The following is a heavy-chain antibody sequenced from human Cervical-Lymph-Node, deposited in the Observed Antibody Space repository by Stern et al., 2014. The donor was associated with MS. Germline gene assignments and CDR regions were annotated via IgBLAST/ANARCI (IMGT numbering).Heavy chain of an antibody. Sequence: VQLVESGEALVKPGGSLRLSCAAPGFTFSSYSMNWVRQPPGKGLEWASSIISRSSYIYYADSVKGRFTISRDNAKNSLYLQMNSLRAEDTAVYYCARDRGYYDSSGYDYDAFDIWGQGTMVTVSS. V-gene: IGHV3-21*01. CDR2: IISRSSYI. CDR1: GFTFSSYS. CDR3: ARDRGYYDSSGYDYDAFDI. J-gene: IGHJ3*02. D-gene: IGHD3-22*01.